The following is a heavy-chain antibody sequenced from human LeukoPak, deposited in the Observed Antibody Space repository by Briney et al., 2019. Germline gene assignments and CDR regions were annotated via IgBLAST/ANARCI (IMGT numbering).Heavy chain of an antibody. V-gene: IGHV4-34*01. D-gene: IGHD2-8*01. CDR3: ARARYGMVYDPGNFDY. CDR1: GGSFSGYY. Sequence: SETLSLTCAVYGGSFSGYYWSWIRQPPGKGLEWIGEINHSGSTNYNPSLKSRVTISVDTSKNQFSLKLSSVTAADTAVYYCARARYGMVYDPGNFDYWGQGTLVTVSS. CDR2: INHSGST. J-gene: IGHJ4*02.